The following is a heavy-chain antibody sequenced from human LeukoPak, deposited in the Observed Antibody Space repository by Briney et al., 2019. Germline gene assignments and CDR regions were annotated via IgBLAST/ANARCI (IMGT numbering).Heavy chain of an antibody. CDR2: ISGSGGST. CDR1: GFTFSSYA. CDR3: AKDPGREKGYSSGWYEGY. D-gene: IGHD6-19*01. Sequence: GGSLRLSCAASGFTFSSYAMSWVRQAPGKGLEWVSAISGSGGSTYYADSVKGRFTISRDNSKNTLYLQMNSLRAEDTAVYYCAKDPGREKGYSSGWYEGYWGQGTLVTVSS. J-gene: IGHJ4*02. V-gene: IGHV3-23*01.